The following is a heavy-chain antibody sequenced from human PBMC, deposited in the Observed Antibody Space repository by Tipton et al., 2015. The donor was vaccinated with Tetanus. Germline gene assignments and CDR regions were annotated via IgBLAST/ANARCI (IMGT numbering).Heavy chain of an antibody. CDR1: GALITTGGYS. Sequence: TLSLTCNVSGALITTGGYSWGWIRQPPGQGLEWLGYIYQTDSTYYNPSVRSRLTLSLRRSKNQVSLKLSSVTAADTAVYYCVRGRGLGAYSFGFEYWGQRALVTVSS. J-gene: IGHJ4*02. V-gene: IGHV4-30-2*01. CDR3: VRGRGLGAYSFGFEY. CDR2: IYQTDST. D-gene: IGHD5-12*01.